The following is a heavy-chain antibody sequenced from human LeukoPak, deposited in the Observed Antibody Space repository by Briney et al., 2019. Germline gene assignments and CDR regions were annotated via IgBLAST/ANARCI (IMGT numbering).Heavy chain of an antibody. J-gene: IGHJ4*02. CDR3: AKAYSDFWSGLDY. Sequence: PGGSLRLSCAASGFTFSSYGMHWVRQAPGKGLEWVTFVRFDGSNKYYADSVKGRFTISRDNSKNTVYLQMNSLRAEDTALYYCAKAYSDFWSGLDYWGQGTLVTVSS. CDR1: GFTFSSYG. CDR2: VRFDGSNK. D-gene: IGHD3-3*01. V-gene: IGHV3-30*02.